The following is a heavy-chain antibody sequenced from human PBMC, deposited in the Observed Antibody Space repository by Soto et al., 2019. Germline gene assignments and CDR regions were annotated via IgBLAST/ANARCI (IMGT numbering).Heavy chain of an antibody. CDR2: ISSSSSYI. CDR3: ARDRDVSAFDI. Sequence: GGSLRLSCAASGFTFSSYSMNWVRQAPGKGLEWVSSISSSSSYIYYADSVKGRFTISRDNAKNSLYLQMDSLRAEDTAVYYCARDRDVSAFDIWGQGTMVTVSS. D-gene: IGHD3-10*01. J-gene: IGHJ3*02. CDR1: GFTFSSYS. V-gene: IGHV3-21*01.